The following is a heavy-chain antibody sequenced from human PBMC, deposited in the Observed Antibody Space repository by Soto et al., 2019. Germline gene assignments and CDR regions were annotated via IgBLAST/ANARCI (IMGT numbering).Heavy chain of an antibody. D-gene: IGHD4-17*01. CDR3: VRDRFGCGDSGD. J-gene: IGHJ4*02. CDR2: INPSDGST. CDR1: GYTFTTYY. V-gene: IGHV1-46*01. Sequence: QVFLVQSGAEVKKPGASVKVSCKTSGYTFTTYYMHWVRQAPGQGLEWMGVINPSDGSTYSAQKFQGRVTLTRDTSTSTVYLELSSLRAEDSAMYYCVRDRFGCGDSGDWGQGTLVTVSS.